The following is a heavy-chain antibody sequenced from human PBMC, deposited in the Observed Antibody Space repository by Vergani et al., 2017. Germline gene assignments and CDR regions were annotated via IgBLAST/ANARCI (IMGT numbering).Heavy chain of an antibody. CDR2: IIPILGIA. D-gene: IGHD6-6*01. Sequence: QVQLVQSGAEVKKPGSSVKVSCKASGGTFSSYAISWVRQAPGQGLEWMGRIIPILGIANYAQKFQGRVTITADKSTSTAYMELSSLISEDTAVYYCAGHDIYSGSSDYYGMDVWGQGTTVTVSS. CDR3: AGHDIYSGSSDYYGMDV. V-gene: IGHV1-69*04. CDR1: GGTFSSYA. J-gene: IGHJ6*02.